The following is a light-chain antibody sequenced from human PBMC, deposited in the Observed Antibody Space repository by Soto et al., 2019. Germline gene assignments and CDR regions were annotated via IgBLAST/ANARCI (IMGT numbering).Light chain of an antibody. CDR1: QGISSY. J-gene: IGKJ2*01. V-gene: IGKV1-8*01. Sequence: AIRMTQSPSSFSASTGDRVTITCRASQGISSYLAWYQQKPGKAPKLLIYAASTLQSGVPSRFSGSGSGTDFTLTISCLQSEDFATYYCQQYYSYPPTFGQGXKL. CDR3: QQYYSYPPT. CDR2: AAS.